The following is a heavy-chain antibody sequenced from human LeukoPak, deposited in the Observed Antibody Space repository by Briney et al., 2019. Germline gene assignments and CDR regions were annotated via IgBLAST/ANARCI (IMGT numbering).Heavy chain of an antibody. CDR3: ATASSGWYRFKAFDI. CDR2: ISAYNGNT. V-gene: IGHV1-18*01. Sequence: ASVKVSCKASGYTFISYGISWVRQAPGQGLEWMGWISAYNGNTNYAQKLQGRVTMTTDTSTSTAYMELRSLRSDDTAVYYCATASSGWYRFKAFDIWGQGTMVTVSS. CDR1: GYTFISYG. D-gene: IGHD6-19*01. J-gene: IGHJ3*02.